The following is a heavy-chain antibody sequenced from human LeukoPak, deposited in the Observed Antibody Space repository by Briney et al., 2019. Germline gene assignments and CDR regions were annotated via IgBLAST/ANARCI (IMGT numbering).Heavy chain of an antibody. D-gene: IGHD1-26*01. Sequence: GRSLRLSCAASGFTFSSYVMHWVRQAPGKGLEWVAVISYDGNNKYYADSVKGRFTISRDNSKNTLYLQMNSLRIEDTAVYYCARDRGSGSYYIGGEFDYWGQGTLVTVSS. CDR3: ARDRGSGSYYIGGEFDY. CDR2: ISYDGNNK. V-gene: IGHV3-30-3*01. J-gene: IGHJ4*02. CDR1: GFTFSSYV.